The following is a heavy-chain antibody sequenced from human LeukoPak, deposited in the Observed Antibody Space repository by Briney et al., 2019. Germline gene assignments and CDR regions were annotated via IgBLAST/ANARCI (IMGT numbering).Heavy chain of an antibody. V-gene: IGHV1-69*01. CDR1: GGTFSSYA. J-gene: IGHJ4*02. Sequence: SVKVSCKASGGTFSSYAISWVRQAPGQGLEWMGGIIPIFGTANYAQKFQGRVTITADESTSTAYMELSSLRSEDTAVYYFVAQLVDAPPTFDYWGQGTLVTVSS. CDR2: IIPIFGTA. D-gene: IGHD1-1*01. CDR3: VAQLVDAPPTFDY.